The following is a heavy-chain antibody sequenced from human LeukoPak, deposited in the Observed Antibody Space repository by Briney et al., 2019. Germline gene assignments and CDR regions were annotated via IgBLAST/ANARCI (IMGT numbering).Heavy chain of an antibody. CDR1: GYTFTSYA. CDR2: INAGNGNT. Sequence: ASVKVSCKASGYTFTSYAMHWVRQAPGQRLEWMGWINAGNGNTKYSQKFQGRVTITADESTSTAYMELSSLRSEDTAVYYCARDGVVPAAIVSFDYWGQGTLVTVSS. D-gene: IGHD2-2*01. CDR3: ARDGVVPAAIVSFDY. V-gene: IGHV1-3*01. J-gene: IGHJ4*02.